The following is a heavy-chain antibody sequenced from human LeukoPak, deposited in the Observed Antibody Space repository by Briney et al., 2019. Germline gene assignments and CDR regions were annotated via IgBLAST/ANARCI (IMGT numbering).Heavy chain of an antibody. D-gene: IGHD2/OR15-2a*01. CDR2: INHSGST. V-gene: IGHV4-34*01. CDR1: GGSFSGYY. Sequence: SETLSLTCAVYGGSFSGYYWSWIRQPPGKGLEWIGEINHSGSTNYNPSLKSRVTISVDTSKNQFSLKLSSVTAADTAVYYCARGRQVRWGRTTWMGYWGQGTLVTVSS. J-gene: IGHJ4*02. CDR3: ARGRQVRWGRTTWMGY.